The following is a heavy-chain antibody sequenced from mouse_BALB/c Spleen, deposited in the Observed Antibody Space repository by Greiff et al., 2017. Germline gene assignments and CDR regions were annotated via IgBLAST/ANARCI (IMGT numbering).Heavy chain of an antibody. CDR2: IDPANGNT. CDR1: GFNIKDTY. Sequence: VQLQQSGAELVKPGASVKLSCTASGFNIKDTYMHWVKQRPEQGLEWIGRIDPANGNTKYDPKFQGKATITADTSSNTAYLQLSSLTSEDTAVYYCAIEGSMITTIGWYFDVWGAGTTVTVSS. CDR3: AIEGSMITTIGWYFDV. D-gene: IGHD2-4*01. V-gene: IGHV14-3*02. J-gene: IGHJ1*01.